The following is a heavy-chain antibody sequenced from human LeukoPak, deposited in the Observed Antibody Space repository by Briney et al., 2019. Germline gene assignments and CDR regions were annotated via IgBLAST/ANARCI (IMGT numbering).Heavy chain of an antibody. CDR2: IKSKTDGGTT. CDR3: TRRHDYGDYLNWFDP. D-gene: IGHD4-17*01. Sequence: GGSLRLSCAASEFTFSNAWMSWVRQAPGKGLEWVGRIKSKTDGGTTDYAAPVKGRFTISRDDSENTLYLQMNSLKTEDTAVYYCTRRHDYGDYLNWFDPWGQGTLVTVSS. J-gene: IGHJ5*02. CDR1: EFTFSNAW. V-gene: IGHV3-15*01.